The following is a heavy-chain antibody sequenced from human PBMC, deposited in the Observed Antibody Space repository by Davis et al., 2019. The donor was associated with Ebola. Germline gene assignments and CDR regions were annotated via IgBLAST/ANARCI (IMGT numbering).Heavy chain of an antibody. J-gene: IGHJ4*02. Sequence: GGSLRLSCAASGFTFSTYSMSWVRQAPGKGLEWVSSISSDSDYIYYADSAKGRFTISRDNAKNSLYLQMNSLRAEDTAVYYCARDFDAYNYVWGQGTLVTVSS. V-gene: IGHV3-21*01. CDR2: ISSDSDYI. CDR1: GFTFSTYS. D-gene: IGHD5-24*01. CDR3: ARDFDAYNYV.